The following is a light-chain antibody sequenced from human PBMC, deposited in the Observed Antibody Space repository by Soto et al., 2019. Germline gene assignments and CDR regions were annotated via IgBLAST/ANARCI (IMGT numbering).Light chain of an antibody. CDR2: AAS. J-gene: IGKJ5*01. V-gene: IGKV1-39*01. Sequence: DIQMTQSPASLSGSVGDIVAITFLASQSISSYLNWYQQKPGKAPKLVIYAASSLQSGVPSRFSGSGSGTDFTLTISSLQPEDFATYYCQQSYSTSITFGQGTRLEI. CDR3: QQSYSTSIT. CDR1: QSISSY.